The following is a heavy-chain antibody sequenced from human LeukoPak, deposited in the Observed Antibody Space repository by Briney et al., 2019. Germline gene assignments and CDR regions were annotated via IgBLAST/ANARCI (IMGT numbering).Heavy chain of an antibody. CDR3: ARKYSSSWYFAFDI. Sequence: GRSLRLSCAASGFTFSSYGMHWVRQAPGKGLEWVAVIWYDGSNKYYADSVKGRFTISRDNSKNTLYLQMNSLRAEDTAVYYCARKYSSSWYFAFDIWGQGTMVTVSS. CDR2: IWYDGSNK. J-gene: IGHJ3*02. CDR1: GFTFSSYG. D-gene: IGHD6-13*01. V-gene: IGHV3-33*08.